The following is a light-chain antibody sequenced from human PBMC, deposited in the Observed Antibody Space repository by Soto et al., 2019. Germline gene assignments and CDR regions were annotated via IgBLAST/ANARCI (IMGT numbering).Light chain of an antibody. CDR3: SAYAGTNNLGV. CDR1: SSDIGGYNF. V-gene: IGLV2-8*01. CDR2: EVN. J-gene: IGLJ3*02. Sequence: QSALTQPPSASGSPGQSVTISCTGTSSDIGGYNFVSWYQQHPGKAPKLIIYEVNKRPSGVPYRFSGSKSGNTASLTVSGLQDDDEGDYYCSAYAGTNNLGVFGGGTKLTVL.